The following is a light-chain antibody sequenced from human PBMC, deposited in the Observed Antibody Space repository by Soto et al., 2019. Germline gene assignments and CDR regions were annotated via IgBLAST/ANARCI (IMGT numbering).Light chain of an antibody. CDR1: QSVLYSSNNKNY. Sequence: DIVMTQSPDSLAVSLGERATINCKSSQSVLYSSNNKNYLTWYQQKPGQPPKLLIYWASTRESGVPDRFSGSGFGTDFTPTISSLQAEDVAVYYCQQYYSTHWTFRQGTKVEIK. J-gene: IGKJ1*01. V-gene: IGKV4-1*01. CDR2: WAS. CDR3: QQYYSTHWT.